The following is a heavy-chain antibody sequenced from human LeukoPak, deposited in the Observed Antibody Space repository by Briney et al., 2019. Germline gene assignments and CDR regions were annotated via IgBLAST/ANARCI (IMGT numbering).Heavy chain of an antibody. Sequence: GASVKVSCKASGYTFTSYGISWVRQAPGQGLEWMGWISAYNGNTNYAQKLQGRVTMTTDTSTSTAYMELRSLRSDDTAVYHCARDTNSGDFWSGYFVYWGQGTLVTVSS. D-gene: IGHD3-3*01. V-gene: IGHV1-18*01. CDR2: ISAYNGNT. J-gene: IGHJ4*02. CDR1: GYTFTSYG. CDR3: ARDTNSGDFWSGYFVY.